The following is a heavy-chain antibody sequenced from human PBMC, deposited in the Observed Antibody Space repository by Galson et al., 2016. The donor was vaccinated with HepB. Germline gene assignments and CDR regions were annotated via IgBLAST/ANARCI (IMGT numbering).Heavy chain of an antibody. CDR2: VSFDGRNT. CDR3: TRAAAGRTATTTLA. Sequence: SLRLSCAGSGFDFNASSIHWVRQSPGKGLEWVAGVSFDGRNTYYADSVKGRFIISRDSSKKTVYLQMNSLRSKDTAVYYCTRAAAGRTATTTLAWGQGLRVTVSS. V-gene: IGHV3-30-3*01. D-gene: IGHD4-17*01. J-gene: IGHJ5*02. CDR1: GFDFNASS.